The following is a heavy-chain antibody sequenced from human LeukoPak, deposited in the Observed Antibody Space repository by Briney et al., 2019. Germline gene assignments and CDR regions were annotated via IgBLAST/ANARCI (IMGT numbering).Heavy chain of an antibody. Sequence: ASVKVSCKASGYTFTGYYMHWVRQAPGQGLEWMGWINPNSGGTNYAQKFQGRVTMTRDTSISTAHMELSRLRSDDTAVYYCARDHRGSDSSGYLLYYFDYWGQGTLVTVSS. V-gene: IGHV1-2*02. CDR2: INPNSGGT. CDR1: GYTFTGYY. CDR3: ARDHRGSDSSGYLLYYFDY. J-gene: IGHJ4*02. D-gene: IGHD3-22*01.